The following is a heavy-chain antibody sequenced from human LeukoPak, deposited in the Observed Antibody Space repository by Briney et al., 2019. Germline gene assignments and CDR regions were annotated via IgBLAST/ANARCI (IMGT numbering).Heavy chain of an antibody. CDR2: ISGSGGST. CDR1: GFTFSSYA. D-gene: IGHD2-15*01. CDR3: AKVQKRGIVVVVAATLGY. J-gene: IGHJ4*02. V-gene: IGHV3-23*01. Sequence: GGSLRLSCAASGFTFSSYAMSWVRQAPGKGLEWVSAISGSGGSTYYADSVKGRFTISRDNSKNTLYLQMNSLRAEDTAVYYCAKVQKRGIVVVVAATLGYWGQGTLVTVSS.